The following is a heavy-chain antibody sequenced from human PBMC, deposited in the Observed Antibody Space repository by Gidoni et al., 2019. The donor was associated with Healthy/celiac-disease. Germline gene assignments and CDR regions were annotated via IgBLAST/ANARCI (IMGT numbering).Heavy chain of an antibody. D-gene: IGHD5-12*01. V-gene: IGHV1-8*01. J-gene: IGHJ4*02. Sequence: QVQLLQSGAVVQQPVSSLQVSSQASGFTFTSYDLNCVRQSTGQGLEWMGWMNPNSSNTGYAQKFQGRVTMTRHTSISTAYMELSSLRAEDTAVYYCARSISRREGYKGGYWGQGTLVTVSS. CDR2: MNPNSSNT. CDR1: GFTFTSYD. CDR3: ARSISRREGYKGGY.